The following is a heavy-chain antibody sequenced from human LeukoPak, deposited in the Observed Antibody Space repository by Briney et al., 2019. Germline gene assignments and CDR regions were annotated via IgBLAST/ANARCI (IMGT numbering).Heavy chain of an antibody. CDR2: ISAYNGNT. J-gene: IGHJ4*02. Sequence: EASVNVSCKASGYTFTSYGISWVRQAPGQGLEWMGWISAYNGNTNYAQKLQGRVTMTTDTSTSTAYVELRSLRSDDTAVYYCARDIKWIQPGYYFDYWGQGTLVTVSS. D-gene: IGHD5-18*01. V-gene: IGHV1-18*01. CDR3: ARDIKWIQPGYYFDY. CDR1: GYTFTSYG.